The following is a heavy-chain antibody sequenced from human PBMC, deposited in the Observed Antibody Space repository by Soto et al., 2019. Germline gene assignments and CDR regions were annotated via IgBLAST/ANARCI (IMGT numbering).Heavy chain of an antibody. CDR3: AGSSWWNLND. Sequence: EVQLLESGGGLVQPGGSLRLSCAASGFTFNNFALTWVRQAPGKGLEWVSAISGSGDSTYYADSVRGRFTISRDNSKNTLYLQMNGLRVEDTAVYYCAGSSWWNLNDWGQGTLVTVSS. D-gene: IGHD6-13*01. CDR2: ISGSGDST. V-gene: IGHV3-23*01. J-gene: IGHJ4*02. CDR1: GFTFNNFA.